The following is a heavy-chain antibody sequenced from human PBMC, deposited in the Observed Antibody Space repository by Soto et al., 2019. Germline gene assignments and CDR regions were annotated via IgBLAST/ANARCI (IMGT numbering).Heavy chain of an antibody. Sequence: PGGSLRLSCAASGFHFSSYGMSWVRKAPGKGLEWVSAISGSGGSTYYAGSVKGRFTISRDNSKNTLYLQMNSLRAEDTAVYYCAKGAFWSGHSGSDYWGQGTLVTVSS. V-gene: IGHV3-23*01. J-gene: IGHJ4*02. CDR1: GFHFSSYG. CDR2: ISGSGGST. D-gene: IGHD3-3*01. CDR3: AKGAFWSGHSGSDY.